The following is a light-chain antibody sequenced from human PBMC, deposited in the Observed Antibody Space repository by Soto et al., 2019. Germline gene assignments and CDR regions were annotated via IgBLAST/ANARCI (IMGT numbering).Light chain of an antibody. J-gene: IGKJ4*01. CDR1: QSVSIY. Sequence: PGERATLSCRANQSVSIYLAWYQQRPGQTPRLLIYDISTRAAGIPARFSGSVFRTDYTLTISNLEPEDSAVYYCQQRFAWPNSFGGGTKVQI. CDR2: DIS. V-gene: IGKV3-11*01. CDR3: QQRFAWPNS.